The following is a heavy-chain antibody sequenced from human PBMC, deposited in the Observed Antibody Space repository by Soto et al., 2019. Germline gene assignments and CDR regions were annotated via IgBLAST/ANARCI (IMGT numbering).Heavy chain of an antibody. CDR2: INAGNGNT. CDR1: GYTFTSYA. Sequence: GASVKVSCKASGYTFTSYAMHWVRQAPGQRLEWMGWINAGNGNTKYSQKFRGRVTITRDTSASTAYMELSSLRSEDTAVYYCARAPAYYDILTGSPTLEYWGQGTLVTVSS. V-gene: IGHV1-3*01. D-gene: IGHD3-9*01. CDR3: ARAPAYYDILTGSPTLEY. J-gene: IGHJ4*02.